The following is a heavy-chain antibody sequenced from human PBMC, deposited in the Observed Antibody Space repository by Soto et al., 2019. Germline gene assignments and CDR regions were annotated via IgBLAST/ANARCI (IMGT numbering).Heavy chain of an antibody. Sequence: EVQLVESGGGLVQPGGSLRLSCAASGLTVSTNPMSWVRQAPGKGLEWVSVIYTGGGTHYADSVKGRFTISRDNSKNTVNHQMNSRRPGDTAVYYCARDGSGNWGQGTLVTVSS. CDR1: GLTVSTNP. J-gene: IGHJ4*02. CDR2: IYTGGGT. V-gene: IGHV3-66*01. CDR3: ARDGSGN.